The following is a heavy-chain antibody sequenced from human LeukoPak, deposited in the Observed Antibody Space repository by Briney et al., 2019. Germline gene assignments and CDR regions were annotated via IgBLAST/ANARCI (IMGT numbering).Heavy chain of an antibody. CDR2: VSGSGGTT. CDR3: AKGSSTTSYGAIDY. D-gene: IGHD2-2*01. Sequence: PGGSLRLSCAASGFTFSSYAMSWVRQAPGKGLEWVSVVSGSGGTTYYAGSVKGRFTISRDNSRNTPYLQMNSLRGEDTAVYYCAKGSSTTSYGAIDYWGQGTLVTVSS. V-gene: IGHV3-23*01. CDR1: GFTFSSYA. J-gene: IGHJ4*02.